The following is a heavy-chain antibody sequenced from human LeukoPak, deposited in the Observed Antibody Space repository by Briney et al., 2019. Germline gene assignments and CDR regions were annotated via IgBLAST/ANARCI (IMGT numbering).Heavy chain of an antibody. V-gene: IGHV1-2*06. CDR3: ARDWGSYFDWLFGKFDP. J-gene: IGHJ5*02. Sequence: ASVKVSCKASGYTCTGYYMHWVRQAPGQGLEWMGRINPNSGGTNYAQEFQGRVTMTRDTSISTAYMELSRLRSDDTAVYYCARDWGSYFDWLFGKFDPWGQGTLVTVSS. D-gene: IGHD3-9*01. CDR1: GYTCTGYY. CDR2: INPNSGGT.